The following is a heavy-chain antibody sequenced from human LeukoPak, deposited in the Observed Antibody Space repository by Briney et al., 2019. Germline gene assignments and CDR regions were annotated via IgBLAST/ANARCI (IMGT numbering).Heavy chain of an antibody. Sequence: GGSLRLSCTASGFTFGDYAMSWVRQAPGKGLEWVRFITSKAYGATTDYAASVKGRFTISRDDSKSIAYLQMNSLKTEDTAVYYCSRHIVGARTYFDYWGQGALVTVSS. D-gene: IGHD1-26*01. CDR3: SRHIVGARTYFDY. CDR2: ITSKAYGATT. V-gene: IGHV3-49*04. CDR1: GFTFGDYA. J-gene: IGHJ4*02.